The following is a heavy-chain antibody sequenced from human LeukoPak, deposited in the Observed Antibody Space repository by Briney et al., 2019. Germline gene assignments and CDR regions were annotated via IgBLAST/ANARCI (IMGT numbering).Heavy chain of an antibody. J-gene: IGHJ4*02. Sequence: GGSLRLSCAASGFIFSNYWMTWVRQAPGKGLEWVANIKEDGSEKYYVDSVKGRFTISRDNAKNSLYLQMNSLRAEDTAVYYCARDLRSTMVRGVIAYWGQGTLVTVSS. CDR1: GFIFSNYW. V-gene: IGHV3-7*01. D-gene: IGHD3-10*01. CDR3: ARDLRSTMVRGVIAY. CDR2: IKEDGSEK.